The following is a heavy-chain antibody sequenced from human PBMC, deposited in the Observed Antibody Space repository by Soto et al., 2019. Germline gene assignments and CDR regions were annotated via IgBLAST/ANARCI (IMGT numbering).Heavy chain of an antibody. Sequence: SETLSLTCTVSGDSITGGGYYWTWIRQFPGKGLEWIGYIYHSGNAYYNPSLESRVTISVDTSKNQFSVKLSSVTAADTAVYYCARDQEVNYADFGGTDYYYGMDVWGQGTTVTVSS. J-gene: IGHJ6*02. CDR1: GDSITGGGYY. CDR3: ARDQEVNYADFGGTDYYYGMDV. V-gene: IGHV4-31*03. D-gene: IGHD4-17*01. CDR2: IYHSGNA.